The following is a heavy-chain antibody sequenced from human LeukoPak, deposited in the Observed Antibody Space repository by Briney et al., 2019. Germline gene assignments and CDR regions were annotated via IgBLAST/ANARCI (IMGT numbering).Heavy chain of an antibody. CDR3: AREGYDILTGPYYYYGMDV. D-gene: IGHD3-9*01. Sequence: ASVKVSCKASGYTFTSYAMDWVRQAPGQRLEWMGWINTGNGDTKYSQKFQGRVTMTTDTSTSTAYMELRSLRSDDTAVYYCAREGYDILTGPYYYYGMDVWGQGTTVTVSS. V-gene: IGHV1-3*04. CDR2: INTGNGDT. CDR1: GYTFTSYA. J-gene: IGHJ6*02.